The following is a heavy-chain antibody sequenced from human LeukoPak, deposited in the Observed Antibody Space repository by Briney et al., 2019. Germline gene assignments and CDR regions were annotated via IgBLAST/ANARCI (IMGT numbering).Heavy chain of an antibody. CDR3: ARTARWPSTGGAFDI. V-gene: IGHV4-39*07. CDR2: IYYSGST. D-gene: IGHD5-24*01. CDR1: GGSISGSSYY. J-gene: IGHJ3*02. Sequence: SETLSLTCTVSGGSISGSSYYWGWIRQPPGKGLEWIGSIYYSGSTYYNPSLKSRVTISVDTSKNQFSLKLSSVTAADTAVYYCARTARWPSTGGAFDIWGQGTMVTVSS.